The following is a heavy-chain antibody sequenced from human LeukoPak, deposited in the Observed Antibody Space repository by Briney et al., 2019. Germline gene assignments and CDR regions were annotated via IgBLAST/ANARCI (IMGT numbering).Heavy chain of an antibody. V-gene: IGHV3-11*04. J-gene: IGHJ4*02. Sequence: GGSLRLSCEASGFSFSNYFMSWIRQVPGKGLEWVSYITNSGRSTNHADAVKGRFTISRDNAKKSVYLDMTDLRVEDTAVYYCAREASGNYHVFDSWGQGTLLTVSS. CDR1: GFSFSNYF. CDR2: ITNSGRST. CDR3: AREASGNYHVFDS. D-gene: IGHD1-26*01.